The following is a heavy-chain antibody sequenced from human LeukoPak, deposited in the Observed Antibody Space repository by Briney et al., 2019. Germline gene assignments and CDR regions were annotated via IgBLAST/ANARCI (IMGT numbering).Heavy chain of an antibody. CDR1: GFTFSDYY. V-gene: IGHV3-11*04. D-gene: IGHD3-10*01. J-gene: IGHJ4*02. CDR3: ASSGGSGSYPLYYFDY. CDR2: ISSSSNTI. Sequence: GGSLRLSCAASGFTFSDYYMSWIRQAPGKGLEWVSYISSSSNTIYYADSVKGRFTISRDNAKNSLYLQMNSLRAEDTAVYYCASSGGSGSYPLYYFDYWGQGTLLTVSS.